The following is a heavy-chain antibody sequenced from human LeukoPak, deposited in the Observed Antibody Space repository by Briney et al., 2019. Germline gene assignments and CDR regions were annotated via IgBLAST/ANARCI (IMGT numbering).Heavy chain of an antibody. J-gene: IGHJ4*02. D-gene: IGHD2-21*02. V-gene: IGHV4-4*02. CDR1: GGSISSSNW. Sequence: SETLSLTCAVSGGSISSSNWWSWVRQPPGKGLEWIGEIYHSGSTNYNPSLKSRVTISVDKSKNQFSLKLSSVTAADTAVYYCARGGSRVVTYGNFDYWGQGTLVTVSS. CDR2: IYHSGST. CDR3: ARGGSRVVTYGNFDY.